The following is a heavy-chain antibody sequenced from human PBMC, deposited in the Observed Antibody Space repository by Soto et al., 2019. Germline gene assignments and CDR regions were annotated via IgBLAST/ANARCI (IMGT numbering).Heavy chain of an antibody. CDR3: ARDLEGDFWSGYMGPHYYYYGMDV. D-gene: IGHD3-3*01. J-gene: IGHJ6*02. V-gene: IGHV1-18*01. Sequence: GASVKVSCKASGYTFTSYGISWVRQAPGQGLEWMGWISAYNGNTNYAQKLQGRVTMTTDTSTSTAYMELRSLRSEDTAVYYCARDLEGDFWSGYMGPHYYYYGMDVWGQGTTVTVSS. CDR1: GYTFTSYG. CDR2: ISAYNGNT.